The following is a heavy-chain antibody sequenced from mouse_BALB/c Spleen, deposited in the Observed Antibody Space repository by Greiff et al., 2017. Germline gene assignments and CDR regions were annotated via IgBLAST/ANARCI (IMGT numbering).Heavy chain of an antibody. CDR2: ILPGSGST. CDR1: GYTFSSYW. J-gene: IGHJ3*01. CDR3: ARGGERLRRKAWLAY. Sequence: QVQLQQSGAELMKPGASVKISCKATGYTFSSYWIEWVKQRPGHGLEWIGEILPGSGSTNYNEKFKGKATFTADTSPNTAYMQLSSLTSGDSAVYYCARGGERLRRKAWLAYWGQGTLVTVSA. V-gene: IGHV1-9*01.